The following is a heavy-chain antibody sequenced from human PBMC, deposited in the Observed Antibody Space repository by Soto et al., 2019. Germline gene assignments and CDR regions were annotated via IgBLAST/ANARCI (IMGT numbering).Heavy chain of an antibody. CDR1: GFAVSNNY. CDR3: ARVFVLIPSSGFDP. CDR2: IHTGGST. Sequence: GGSLRLSCAASGFAVSNNYMCWVRQAPGKGLEWVSVIHTGGSTYYADSVKGRFTISRDNSKNTLFLQMNSLRAEDTAVYFCARVFVLIPSSGFDPRCQGTILTISS. J-gene: IGHJ4*03. D-gene: IGHD2-21*01. V-gene: IGHV3-66*01.